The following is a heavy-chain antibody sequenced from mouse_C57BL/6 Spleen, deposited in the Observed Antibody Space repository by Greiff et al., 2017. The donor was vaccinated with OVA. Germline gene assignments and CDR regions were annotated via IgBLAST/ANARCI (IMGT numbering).Heavy chain of an antibody. V-gene: IGHV1-7*01. CDR3: EREIFAY. CDR2: INPSSGYT. J-gene: IGHJ3*01. Sequence: QVQLKQSGAELAKPGASVKLSCKASGYTFTSYWMHWVKQRPGKGLEWIGYINPSSGYTKYNQKFKDKATLTADKSSSTAYMQLSSLSYEDSAVYYCEREIFAYWGKGTLVTVSA. CDR1: GYTFTSYW.